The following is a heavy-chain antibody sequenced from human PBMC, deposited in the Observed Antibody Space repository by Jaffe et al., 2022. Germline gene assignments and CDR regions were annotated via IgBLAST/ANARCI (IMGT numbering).Heavy chain of an antibody. Sequence: QVQLQQWGAGLLKPSETLSLTCAVYGGSFSGYYWSWIRQPPGKGLEWIGEINHSGSTNYNPSLKSRVTISVDTSKNQFSLKLSSVTAADTAVYYCARGRTWGCRAFDIWGQGTMVTVSS. CDR3: ARGRTWGCRAFDI. D-gene: IGHD7-27*01. V-gene: IGHV4-34*01. CDR1: GGSFSGYY. CDR2: INHSGST. J-gene: IGHJ3*02.